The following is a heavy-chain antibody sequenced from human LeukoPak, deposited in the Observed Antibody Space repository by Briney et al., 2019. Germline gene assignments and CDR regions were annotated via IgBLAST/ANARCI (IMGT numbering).Heavy chain of an antibody. V-gene: IGHV5-51*01. J-gene: IGHJ4*02. CDR2: IYPGDSDT. CDR1: GYSFTSYW. D-gene: IGHD3-22*01. CDR3: ARPIWDYDSSGYYYDPLGY. Sequence: GESLKISCRGSGYSFTSYWIGWVRPMPGKGLEGMGIIYPGDSDTRYGPSFQGQVTISADKSIRTAYLQWSSLKASDSAMYYCARPIWDYDSSGYYYDPLGYWGQGTLVTVSS.